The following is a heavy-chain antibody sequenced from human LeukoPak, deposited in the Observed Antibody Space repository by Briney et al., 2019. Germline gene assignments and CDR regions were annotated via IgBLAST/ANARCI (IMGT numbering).Heavy chain of an antibody. Sequence: PSETLSLTCAVYVGSFSGPYWGWIRQPPGKGLGWIGESNHSGSTNSTPSLKSRVTISVDTSKNQFSLKLSSVTAADTAVYYCAICDSSGYYLEWGQGTLVTVSS. D-gene: IGHD3-22*01. CDR2: SNHSGST. V-gene: IGHV4-34*01. J-gene: IGHJ4*02. CDR3: AICDSSGYYLE. CDR1: VGSFSGPY.